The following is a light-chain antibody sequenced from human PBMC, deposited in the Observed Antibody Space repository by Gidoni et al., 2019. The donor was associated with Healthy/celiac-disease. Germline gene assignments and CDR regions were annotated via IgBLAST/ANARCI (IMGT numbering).Light chain of an antibody. V-gene: IGKV3-15*01. CDR2: GAS. CDR3: QQYNNWPPWT. J-gene: IGKJ1*01. Sequence: EILMPQSPATLSVSPGERATLSCRASQSVRSNLAWYQQKPGQAPRLLIYGASTRATGIPASFSGSGSGTEFTLTISSLQSEDFAVYYCQQYNNWPPWTFXXXTQVEIK. CDR1: QSVRSN.